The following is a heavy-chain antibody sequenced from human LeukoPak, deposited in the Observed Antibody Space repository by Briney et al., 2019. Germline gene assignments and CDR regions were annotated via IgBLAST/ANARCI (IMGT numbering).Heavy chain of an antibody. V-gene: IGHV3-30*02. CDR1: GFAFSSYG. Sequence: GGSLRLSCAASGFAFSSYGMHWVRQAPGKGLEWVAYIHYDSSTEDYADSVKGRFTISRDNAKSSMWLQMNSLRDEDTAVYYCARDQTPFYWGQGSLVTVSS. D-gene: IGHD2-15*01. J-gene: IGHJ4*02. CDR2: IHYDSSTE. CDR3: ARDQTPFY.